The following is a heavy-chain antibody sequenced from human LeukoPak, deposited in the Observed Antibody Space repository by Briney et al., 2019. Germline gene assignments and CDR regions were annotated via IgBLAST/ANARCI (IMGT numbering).Heavy chain of an antibody. CDR2: ISSSGSTI. Sequence: PGGSLRLSCAASGFTFSDYYMSWIRQAPGKGLEWVLYISSSGSTIYYADSVKGRFTISRDNAKNSLYLQMNSLRAEDTAVYYCARIAYYDFWSGYSYYFDYWGQGTLVTVSS. CDR1: GFTFSDYY. D-gene: IGHD3-3*01. J-gene: IGHJ4*02. CDR3: ARIAYYDFWSGYSYYFDY. V-gene: IGHV3-11*01.